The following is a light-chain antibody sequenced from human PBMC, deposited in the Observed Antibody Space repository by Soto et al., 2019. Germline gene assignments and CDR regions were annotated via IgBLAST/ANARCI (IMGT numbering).Light chain of an antibody. V-gene: IGKV1-5*03. CDR3: QQYNSYPWT. Sequence: DIPMTQSPSTLSASVGDRVIIICRASQSISSWLAWYQQKPGKAPKLMIYKASSLEGGVPSRFTGSGSGTDFTLTISSLQPDDFATYYCQQYNSYPWTFGQGTKVEIK. CDR1: QSISSW. CDR2: KAS. J-gene: IGKJ1*01.